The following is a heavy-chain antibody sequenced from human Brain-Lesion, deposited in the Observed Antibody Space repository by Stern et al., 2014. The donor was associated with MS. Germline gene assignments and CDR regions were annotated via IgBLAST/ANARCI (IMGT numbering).Heavy chain of an antibody. CDR3: AKNPGGFTID. D-gene: IGHD3-3*01. Sequence: VQLVQSAGGVVQPGRSRRLSCAASGFTFSSYDLHWVRQGPGKGLEWVASISSDGSNKYYADSVKGRFTISRDNSKNTLFLQMNSLRTEDTAVYYCAKNPGGFTIDWGQGTLVTVSS. J-gene: IGHJ4*02. CDR1: GFTFSSYD. CDR2: ISSDGSNK. V-gene: IGHV3-30*18.